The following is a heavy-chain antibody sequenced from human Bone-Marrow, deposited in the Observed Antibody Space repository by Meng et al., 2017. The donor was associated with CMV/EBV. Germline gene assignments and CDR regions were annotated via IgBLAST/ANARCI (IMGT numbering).Heavy chain of an antibody. V-gene: IGHV3-21*01. D-gene: IGHD7-27*01. CDR2: ISSSSSYI. CDR1: GFTFSSYS. CDR3: ARDSQGHLGIGYFDY. J-gene: IGHJ4*02. Sequence: GESLKISCAASGFTFSSYSMNWVRQAPGKGLEWVSSISSSSSYIYYADSVKGRFTISRDNAKNSLYLQMNSLRAEDTAVYYCARDSQGHLGIGYFDYWGQGTLVTFYS.